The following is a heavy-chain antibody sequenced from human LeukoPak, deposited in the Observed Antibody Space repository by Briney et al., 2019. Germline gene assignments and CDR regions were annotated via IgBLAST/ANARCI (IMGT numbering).Heavy chain of an antibody. J-gene: IGHJ6*02. D-gene: IGHD4-23*01. Sequence: SETLSLTCTVSGGSISSYYWSWIRQPAGKGLEWIGRIYTSGSTNYNPSLKSRVTMSVDTSKNQFSLKLSSVTAADTAVYYCARGYGGNSAVFYYYYGMDVWGQGTTVTVSS. V-gene: IGHV4-4*07. CDR1: GGSISSYY. CDR2: IYTSGST. CDR3: ARGYGGNSAVFYYYYGMDV.